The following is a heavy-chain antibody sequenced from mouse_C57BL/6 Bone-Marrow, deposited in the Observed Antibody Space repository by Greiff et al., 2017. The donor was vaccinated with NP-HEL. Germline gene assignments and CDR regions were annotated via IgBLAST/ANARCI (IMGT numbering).Heavy chain of an antibody. J-gene: IGHJ4*01. CDR1: GYTFTSYW. CDR2: IHPNSGST. CDR3: ARIYSDAMDY. D-gene: IGHD2-1*01. Sequence: QVQLQQPGAELVKPGASVKLSCKASGYTFTSYWMHWVKQRPGQGLEWIGMIHPNSGSTNYNEKFKSKATLTVDKSSSTAYMQLSSLTSEDAAVYYCARIYSDAMDYWGQGTSVTVSS. V-gene: IGHV1-64*01.